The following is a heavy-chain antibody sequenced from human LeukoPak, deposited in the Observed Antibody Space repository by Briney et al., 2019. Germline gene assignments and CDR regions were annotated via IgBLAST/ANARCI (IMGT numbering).Heavy chain of an antibody. CDR2: IYYSGST. CDR3: ARANPYSSSWY. D-gene: IGHD6-13*01. J-gene: IGHJ4*02. Sequence: PSETLSLTFTVSGGSISSSSYYWGWIRQPPGKGLEWIGSIYYSGSTYYNPSLKSRVTISVDTSKNQFSLKLSSVTAADTAVYYCARANPYSSSWYWGQGTLVTVSS. CDR1: GGSISSSSYY. V-gene: IGHV4-39*07.